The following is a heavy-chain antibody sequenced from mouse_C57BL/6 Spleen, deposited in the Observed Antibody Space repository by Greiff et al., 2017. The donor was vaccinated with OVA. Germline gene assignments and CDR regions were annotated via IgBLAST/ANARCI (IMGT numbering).Heavy chain of an antibody. Sequence: QVHVKQPGAELVMPGASVKLSCKASGYTFTSYWMHWVKQRPGQGLEWIGEIDPSDSYTNYNQKFKGKSTLTVDKSSSTAYMQLSSLTSEDSAVYYCATGTWGLDYWGQGTTLTVSS. V-gene: IGHV1-69*01. CDR1: GYTFTSYW. J-gene: IGHJ2*01. CDR3: ATGTWGLDY. CDR2: IDPSDSYT. D-gene: IGHD4-1*01.